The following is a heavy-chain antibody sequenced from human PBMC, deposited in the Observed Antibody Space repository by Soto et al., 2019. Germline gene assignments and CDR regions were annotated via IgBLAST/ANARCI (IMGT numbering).Heavy chain of an antibody. J-gene: IGHJ5*02. CDR1: GGSISSGDYY. CDR3: ARLGVSSSWSPRYNWFDP. V-gene: IGHV4-30-4*01. Sequence: PSETLSLTCTVSGGSISSGDYYWSWIRQPPGKGLEWIGYIYYSGSTYYNPSLKSRVTISVDTSKNQFSLKLSSVTAADTAVYYCARLGVSSSWSPRYNWFDPWGQGTLVTVSS. CDR2: IYYSGST. D-gene: IGHD6-13*01.